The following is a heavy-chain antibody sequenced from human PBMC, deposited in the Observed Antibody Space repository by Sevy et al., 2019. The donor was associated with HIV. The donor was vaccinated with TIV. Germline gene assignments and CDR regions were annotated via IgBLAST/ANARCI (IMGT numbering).Heavy chain of an antibody. Sequence: GGSLRLSCAASGFTFSSYSMNWVRQAPGKGLEWVSSISSSSSYIYYADSVKGRFTISRDNAKNSLYLQMNSLRAVDTAVYYCARDIYDILTGYEAYFDYWGQGTLVTVSS. D-gene: IGHD3-9*01. CDR2: ISSSSSYI. V-gene: IGHV3-21*01. CDR3: ARDIYDILTGYEAYFDY. J-gene: IGHJ4*02. CDR1: GFTFSSYS.